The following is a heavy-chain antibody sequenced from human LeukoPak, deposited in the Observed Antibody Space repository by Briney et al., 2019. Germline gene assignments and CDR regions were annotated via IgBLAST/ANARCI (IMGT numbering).Heavy chain of an antibody. Sequence: ASVKVSYKPSGYTFIDYFIHWVRQAPGHGLEWMGWIKTDNGGKNYAQKFQGRVTMTRDTSINTAYMELSRLRSDDTGLYYCARPPGRDGYNRYDYWGLGTVVTVSS. D-gene: IGHD5-24*01. V-gene: IGHV1-2*02. CDR1: GYTFIDYF. J-gene: IGHJ4*02. CDR2: IKTDNGGK. CDR3: ARPPGRDGYNRYDY.